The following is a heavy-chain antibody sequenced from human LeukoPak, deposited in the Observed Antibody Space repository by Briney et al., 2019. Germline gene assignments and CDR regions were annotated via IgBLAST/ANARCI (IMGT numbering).Heavy chain of an antibody. CDR2: ISDSGVTT. D-gene: IGHD4-17*01. CDR3: AKSRGQYGDYLFYYYGMDV. V-gene: IGHV3-23*01. Sequence: GGSLRLSYAASGFNFFTYGMHWVRQAPGKGLEWVSGISDSGVTTYHADSVKGRFTISRDNSKNTLHLQMNSLRAEDTALYYCAKSRGQYGDYLFYYYGMDVWGQGTTVTVSS. J-gene: IGHJ6*02. CDR1: GFNFFTYG.